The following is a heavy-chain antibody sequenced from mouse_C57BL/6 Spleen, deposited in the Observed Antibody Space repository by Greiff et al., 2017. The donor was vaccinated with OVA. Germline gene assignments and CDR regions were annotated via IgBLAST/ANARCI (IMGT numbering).Heavy chain of an antibody. J-gene: IGHJ2*01. CDR1: GYTFTSYW. D-gene: IGHD1-1*01. Sequence: QVQLQQPGAELVMPWASVKLSCKASGYTFTSYWMHWVKQRPGQGLELIGEIDPSDSYTNYNQKFKGKSTLTVDKSSSTAYMQLSSLTSEDSAVYYCARGHYYGSSSPDYWGLGTTLTVSS. CDR3: ARGHYYGSSSPDY. V-gene: IGHV1-69*01. CDR2: IDPSDSYT.